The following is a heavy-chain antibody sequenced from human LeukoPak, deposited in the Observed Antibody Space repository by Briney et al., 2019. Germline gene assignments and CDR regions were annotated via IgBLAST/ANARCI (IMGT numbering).Heavy chain of an antibody. V-gene: IGHV4-34*01. Sequence: SETLSLTCALYAGSSSGYYWSWIRHPPGKGLEWIGEINHSGSTNYKPSIKSRVTISVDTSKNQFSLKLSSVTAADTAVYYCARGLGIGGSYLNFNWFDPWGQGTLVTVSS. D-gene: IGHD1-26*01. CDR1: AGSSSGYY. CDR2: INHSGST. J-gene: IGHJ5*02. CDR3: ARGLGIGGSYLNFNWFDP.